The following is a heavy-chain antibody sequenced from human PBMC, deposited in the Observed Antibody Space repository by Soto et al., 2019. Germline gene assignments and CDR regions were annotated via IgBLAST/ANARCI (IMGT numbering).Heavy chain of an antibody. CDR3: SNRVNPLMDV. D-gene: IGHD3-10*01. CDR1: ESDG. CDR2: INRYNGIT. Sequence: QVQLVQSGSELKKPGASVKVSCKVPESDGITWVRQARGQGLEWMGWINRYNGITNYAYKFQDRVSMTIDTTTRTCYMQMRSLRSDDTAVYFCSNRVNPLMDVCGQGTTVTVS. J-gene: IGHJ6*02. V-gene: IGHV1-18*01.